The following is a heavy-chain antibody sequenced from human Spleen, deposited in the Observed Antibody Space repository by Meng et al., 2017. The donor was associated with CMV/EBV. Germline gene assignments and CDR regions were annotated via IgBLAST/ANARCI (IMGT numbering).Heavy chain of an antibody. D-gene: IGHD1-1*01. J-gene: IGHJ3*02. Sequence: SETLSLTCTVSGGSISSYYWSWIRQPPGKGLEWIGYIYYSGSTNYNPSLKSRVTISVDTSKNQFSLTLSSVTAADTAVYYCVQGQTDAFDIWGQGTMVTVSS. V-gene: IGHV4-59*01. CDR3: VQGQTDAFDI. CDR2: IYYSGST. CDR1: GGSISSYY.